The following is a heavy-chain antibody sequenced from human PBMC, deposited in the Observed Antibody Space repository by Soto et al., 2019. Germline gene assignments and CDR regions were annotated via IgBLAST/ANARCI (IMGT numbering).Heavy chain of an antibody. CDR1: VGSISSGGYY. Sequence: QVQLQESGPGLVKPSQTLSLTGTVSVGSISSGGYYGSWIGQHPGKGLEWIGYIYYSGSTYYNPSLKSRVTISVDTSKNQFSLKLSSVTAADTAVYYCAREVPAANVDYWGQGTLVTVSS. CDR2: IYYSGST. V-gene: IGHV4-31*03. D-gene: IGHD2-2*01. J-gene: IGHJ4*02. CDR3: AREVPAANVDY.